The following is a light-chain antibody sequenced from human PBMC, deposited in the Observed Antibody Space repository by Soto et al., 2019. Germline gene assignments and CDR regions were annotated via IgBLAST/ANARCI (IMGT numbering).Light chain of an antibody. CDR3: SSYTSSSTLMV. V-gene: IGLV2-14*01. Sequence: QSVLTQPASVSGSPGQSITISCTGTSNDVGGYNYVSWYQQHPGKAPKLMIYEVSNRPSGVSNRFSGSKSGNTASLTISGLQAEDEADYYCSSYTSSSTLMVFGGGTKLTVL. CDR2: EVS. CDR1: SNDVGGYNY. J-gene: IGLJ2*01.